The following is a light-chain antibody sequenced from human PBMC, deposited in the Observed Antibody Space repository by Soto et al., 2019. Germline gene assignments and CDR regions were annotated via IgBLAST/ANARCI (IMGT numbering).Light chain of an antibody. Sequence: EIVMTQSPATLSVSPGERATLSCRASQSVGSNLAWYQLKPGQAPRLLIYGASTRATGIPARFSGSGSGTDFTLTISSLQSEDFAIYVCQQYNNWPPDRTFGQGTKVEIK. CDR3: QQYNNWPPDRT. J-gene: IGKJ1*01. CDR2: GAS. CDR1: QSVGSN. V-gene: IGKV3-15*01.